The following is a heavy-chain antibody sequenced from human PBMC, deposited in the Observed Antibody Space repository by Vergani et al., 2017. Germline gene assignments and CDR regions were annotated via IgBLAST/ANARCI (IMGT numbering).Heavy chain of an antibody. CDR1: GFTFSSYA. Sequence: EVQLLESGGGLVQPGGSLRLSCAASGFTFSSYAMSWVRQAPGKGLEWVSAISSNGGSTYYADSVKGRFTISRDNSKNTLYLQMSSLRAEDTAVYYCVKIVSEYDYPWAFDIWGQGTMVTVSS. CDR3: VKIVSEYDYPWAFDI. V-gene: IGHV3-23*01. D-gene: IGHD5-12*01. CDR2: ISSNGGST. J-gene: IGHJ3*02.